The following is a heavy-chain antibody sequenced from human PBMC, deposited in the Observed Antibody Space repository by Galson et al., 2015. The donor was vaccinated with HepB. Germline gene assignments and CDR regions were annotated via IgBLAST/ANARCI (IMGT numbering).Heavy chain of an antibody. Sequence: SVKVSCKASGYTFTSYDINWVRQATGQGLEWMGWMNPNSGNTGYAQKFQGRVTMTRNTSISTAYMELSSLRSEDTAVYYCARGQDDILTEFDYWGQGTLVTVSS. J-gene: IGHJ4*02. V-gene: IGHV1-8*01. D-gene: IGHD3-9*01. CDR1: GYTFTSYD. CDR2: MNPNSGNT. CDR3: ARGQDDILTEFDY.